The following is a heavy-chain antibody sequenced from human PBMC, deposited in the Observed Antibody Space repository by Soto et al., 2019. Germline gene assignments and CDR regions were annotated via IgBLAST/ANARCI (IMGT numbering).Heavy chain of an antibody. CDR3: AREKSGYDYNGYYYYMDV. J-gene: IGHJ6*03. V-gene: IGHV3-64*01. D-gene: IGHD5-12*01. Sequence: GGSLRLSCAASGFTFSSYAMHWVRQAPGKGLEYVSAISSNGGSTYYANSVKGRFTISRDNSKNTLYLQMGSLRAEDMAVYYCAREKSGYDYNGYYYYMDVWGKGTTVTVSS. CDR1: GFTFSSYA. CDR2: ISSNGGST.